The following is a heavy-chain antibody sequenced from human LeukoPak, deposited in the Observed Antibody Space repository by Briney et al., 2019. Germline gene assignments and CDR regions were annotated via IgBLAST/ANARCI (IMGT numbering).Heavy chain of an antibody. Sequence: SESLSLTCTVSGGSVSSGNYHWSWIRQAPGKGLEWIGHNGNTNYNPSLKGRVTISIDTSKNQFSLNLNTVTAADTAVYYCATYYGGVGGRGHWGPGTLVTVSS. V-gene: IGHV4-61*01. D-gene: IGHD2-21*01. CDR3: ATYYGGVGGRGH. J-gene: IGHJ4*02. CDR2: NGNT. CDR1: GGSVSSGNYH.